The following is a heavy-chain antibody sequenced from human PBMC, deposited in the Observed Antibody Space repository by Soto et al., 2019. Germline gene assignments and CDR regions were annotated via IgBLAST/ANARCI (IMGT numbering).Heavy chain of an antibody. D-gene: IGHD3-10*01. CDR1: GFTFSSYF. Sequence: EVQLVESGGGSVQPGGSLRLSCAASGFTFSSYFMYWVRQAPGKGLVWVSRIDNDGGTTNYADSVKGRFTISRDNPKNTLYLQMNSLRAEDTAVYYCTRGYYGPDYWGQGTLVTVSS. V-gene: IGHV3-74*01. CDR3: TRGYYGPDY. CDR2: IDNDGGTT. J-gene: IGHJ4*02.